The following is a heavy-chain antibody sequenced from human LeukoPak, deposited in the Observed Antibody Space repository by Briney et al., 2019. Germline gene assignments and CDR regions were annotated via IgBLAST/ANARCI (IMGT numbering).Heavy chain of an antibody. V-gene: IGHV3-30*02. CDR1: GFTFSSYG. CDR3: AKDKARFDWLLNPDY. Sequence: GSLRLSCAASGFTFSSYGMHWVRQAPGKGLEWVAFIRYDGTNKYYADSVKGRFTVSRDNSKNTLYLQMNSLRAEDTAVYCCAKDKARFDWLLNPDYWGQGTPVTVSS. J-gene: IGHJ4*02. D-gene: IGHD3-9*01. CDR2: IRYDGTNK.